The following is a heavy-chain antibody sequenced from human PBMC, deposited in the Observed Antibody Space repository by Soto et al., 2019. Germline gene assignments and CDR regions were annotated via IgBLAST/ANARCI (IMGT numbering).Heavy chain of an antibody. CDR2: IYYSGST. J-gene: IGHJ4*02. CDR3: ARQIVVVITTNFDY. CDR1: GGSISSSSYY. D-gene: IGHD3-22*01. V-gene: IGHV4-39*01. Sequence: ASETLSLTCTVSGGSISSSSYYWGWIRQPPGKGLEWIGSIYYSGSTYYNPSLKSRVTISVDTSKHQFSLKLSSVTAADTAVYYCARQIVVVITTNFDYWGQGTLVTVSS.